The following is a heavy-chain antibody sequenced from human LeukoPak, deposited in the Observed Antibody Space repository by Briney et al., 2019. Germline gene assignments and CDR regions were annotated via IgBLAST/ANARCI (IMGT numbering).Heavy chain of an antibody. Sequence: ASETLSLTCAVYGGSFSGYYWSWIRQPPGKGLEWIGEINHSGSANYNPSLKSRVTISVDTSKNRFSLKLRSVTAADTAVYYCARGGSSGWYEDDAFDLWGQGTMVTVSS. CDR1: GGSFSGYY. J-gene: IGHJ3*01. CDR3: ARGGSSGWYEDDAFDL. D-gene: IGHD6-19*01. V-gene: IGHV4-34*01. CDR2: INHSGSA.